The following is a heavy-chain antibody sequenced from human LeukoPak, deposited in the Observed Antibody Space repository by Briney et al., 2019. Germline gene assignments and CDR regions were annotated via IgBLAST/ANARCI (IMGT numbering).Heavy chain of an antibody. D-gene: IGHD5-18*01. CDR2: IYHSGST. CDR1: GGSISSNNW. V-gene: IGHV4-4*02. J-gene: IGHJ4*02. Sequence: SGTLSLTCAVSGGSISSNNWLSCVRQPPGKGLEWIGEIYHSGSTNYNPSLKSRVTISVDKSKNQFSLKLSSVTAADTAVYYCARGSRDGYPLDYWGQGTLVTVSS. CDR3: ARGSRDGYPLDY.